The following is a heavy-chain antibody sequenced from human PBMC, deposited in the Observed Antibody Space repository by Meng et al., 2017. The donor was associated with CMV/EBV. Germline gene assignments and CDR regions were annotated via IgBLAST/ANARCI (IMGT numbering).Heavy chain of an antibody. Sequence: GGSLRLSCAASGFTFSSYAMSWVRQAPGKGLEWVSAISGSGGSTYYADSVKGRFTISRDNSKNTLYLQMNSLRAEDTAVYYCEKVLGYSSSWCDAFDIWGQGTMVTVSS. CDR3: EKVLGYSSSWCDAFDI. CDR2: ISGSGGST. V-gene: IGHV3-23*01. J-gene: IGHJ3*02. CDR1: GFTFSSYA. D-gene: IGHD6-13*01.